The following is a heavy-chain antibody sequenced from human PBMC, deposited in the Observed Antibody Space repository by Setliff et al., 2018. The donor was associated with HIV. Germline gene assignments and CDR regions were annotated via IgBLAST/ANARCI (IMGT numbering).Heavy chain of an antibody. V-gene: IGHV4-38-2*01. Sequence: SETLSLTCDVSSHSINSGYYWGWIRQPPGKGLEWIGSIYHSGSTYYNPSLKSRVTISLDTSNNHFSLKLSSVTAADTAVYYCARHDCGGDCSINWFDPWGQGTLVTVSS. CDR1: SHSINSGYY. J-gene: IGHJ5*02. CDR3: ARHDCGGDCSINWFDP. CDR2: IYHSGST. D-gene: IGHD2-21*02.